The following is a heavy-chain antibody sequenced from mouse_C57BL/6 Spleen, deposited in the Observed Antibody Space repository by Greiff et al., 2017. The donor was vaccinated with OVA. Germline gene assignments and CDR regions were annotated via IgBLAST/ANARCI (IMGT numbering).Heavy chain of an antibody. CDR2: ISYDGSN. J-gene: IGHJ3*01. D-gene: IGHD1-1*01. Sequence: VQLQESGPGLVKPSQSLSLTCSVTGYSITSGYYWNWIRQFPGNKLEWMGYISYDGSNNYNPSLKNRISITRDTSKNQFFLKLNSVTTEDTATYYCAREGYYGSSYVGFAYWGQGTLVTVSA. CDR3: AREGYYGSSYVGFAY. CDR1: GYSITSGYY. V-gene: IGHV3-6*01.